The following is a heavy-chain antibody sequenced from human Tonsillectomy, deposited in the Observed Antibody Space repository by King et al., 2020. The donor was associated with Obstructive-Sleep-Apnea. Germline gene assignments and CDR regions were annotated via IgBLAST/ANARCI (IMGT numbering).Heavy chain of an antibody. CDR2: VSHSGTT. V-gene: IGHV4-39*07. Sequence: LQLQESGPVLVKPSETLSLTCTVSGGSSSSGSFYWGWIRQLPGKGLEWICSVSHSGTTFYIPSIESRVTISVDTSKNQFSLKRTSVTAADTAFYFCAREGGKTGARWFDPWGQGTLVTVSS. CDR3: AREGGKTGARWFDP. J-gene: IGHJ5*02. D-gene: IGHD1-26*01. CDR1: GGSSSSGSFY.